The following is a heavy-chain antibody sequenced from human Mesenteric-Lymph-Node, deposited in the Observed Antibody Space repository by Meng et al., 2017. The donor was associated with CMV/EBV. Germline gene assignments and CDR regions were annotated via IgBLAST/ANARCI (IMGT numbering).Heavy chain of an antibody. D-gene: IGHD3-10*01. CDR3: ARDLSYYGSGSPSDY. CDR2: IIPMFGTA. CDR1: GGTFDTNA. Sequence: SGGTFDTNAVNWVRQAHGHGLEWMGGIIPMFGTAHYAQKFHGRVTITADESTSTAYMELSSLRSEDTAVYYCARDLSYYGSGSPSDYWGQGTLVTVSS. V-gene: IGHV1-69*01. J-gene: IGHJ4*02.